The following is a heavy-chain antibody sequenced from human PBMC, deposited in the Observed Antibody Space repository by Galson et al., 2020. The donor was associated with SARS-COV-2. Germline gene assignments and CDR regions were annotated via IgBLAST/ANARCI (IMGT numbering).Heavy chain of an antibody. CDR2: IYYRGST. Sequence: ASETLSLTCTVSGGSISSSTYYWGWIRQPPGKGLEWIGNIYYRGSTYYNPSLKSRVTMSVDTSKNQFSLKLRSVTAADTAVFYCARLNRDYYGLDVWGQGTTVTVSS. V-gene: IGHV4-39*01. CDR3: ARLNRDYYGLDV. J-gene: IGHJ6*02. CDR1: GGSISSSTYY.